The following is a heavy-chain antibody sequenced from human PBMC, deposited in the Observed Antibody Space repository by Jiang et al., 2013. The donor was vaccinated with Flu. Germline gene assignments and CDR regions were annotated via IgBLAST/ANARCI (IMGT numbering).Heavy chain of an antibody. CDR2: IIPIFGTA. CDR1: GGTFSSYA. CDR3: ARDQNYDFWSGYFRRNNWFDP. Sequence: CGAEVKKPGSSVKVSCKASGGTFSSYAISWVRQAPGQGLEWMGGIIPIFGTANYAQKFQGRATITADKSTSTAYMELSSLRSEDTAVYYCARDQNYDFWSGYFRRNNWFDPWGQGTLVTVSS. J-gene: IGHJ5*02. D-gene: IGHD3-3*01. V-gene: IGHV1-69*06.